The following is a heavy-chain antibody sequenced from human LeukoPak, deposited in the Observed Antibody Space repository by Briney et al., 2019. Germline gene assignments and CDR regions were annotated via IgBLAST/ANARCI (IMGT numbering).Heavy chain of an antibody. D-gene: IGHD2-21*02. CDR3: ARVGPCGGDCYSSD. CDR2: IYHSGST. J-gene: IGHJ4*02. V-gene: IGHV4-38-2*02. Sequence: SETLSLTCTVSGYSISSGYYWGWIRQPPGKGLEWIGSIYHSGSTYYNPSLKSRVTISVDTSKNQFSLKLSSVTAADTAVYYCARVGPCGGDCYSSDWGQGTLVTVSS. CDR1: GYSISSGYY.